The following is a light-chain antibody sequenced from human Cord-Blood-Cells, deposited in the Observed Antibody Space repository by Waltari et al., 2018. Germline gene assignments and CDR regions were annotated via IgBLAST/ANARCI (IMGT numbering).Light chain of an antibody. CDR3: SSYTSSSTWV. CDR2: DVS. Sequence: QSALTPPASVSGSPGQSITISCTGTSSDVGGYHYVSWYQQHPGKAPKLMLYDVSNRPAGVANRCSGSKSRHPASLTMSGLQAEDEADDYCSSYTSSSTWVVGGGTRLTGL. CDR1: SSDVGGYHY. J-gene: IGLJ3*02. V-gene: IGLV2-14*03.